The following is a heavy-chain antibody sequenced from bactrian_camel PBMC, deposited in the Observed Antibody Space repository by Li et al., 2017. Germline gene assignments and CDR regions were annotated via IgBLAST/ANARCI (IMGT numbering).Heavy chain of an antibody. D-gene: IGHD2*01. J-gene: IGHJ4*01. CDR2: IDSDGTA. V-gene: IGHV3S53*01. CDR1: GYTNRFNC. CDR3: GADPLSQVCQGGYFY. Sequence: QLVESGGGSVEAGGSLRLSCGASGYTNRFNCMGWIRVGLNNEREGVARIDSDGTARYADAVTGRFTISKDNANNVLYLHMSNLKPEDTAKYYCGADPLSQVCQGGYFYYGQGTQVTVS.